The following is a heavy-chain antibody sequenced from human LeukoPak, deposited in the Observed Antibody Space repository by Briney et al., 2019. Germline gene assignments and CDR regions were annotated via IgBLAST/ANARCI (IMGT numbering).Heavy chain of an antibody. D-gene: IGHD2-2*02. J-gene: IGHJ4*02. CDR1: GFTFSSYA. V-gene: IGHV3-23*01. Sequence: PGGSLRLSCAASGFTFSSYAMSWVRQAPGKGLEWVSYISSGGTMYYADSVKGRFTISRDNSKNTLYLQMNSLRAEDTAVYYCAKDPMGPPAIRFDYWGQGTLVTVSS. CDR2: ISSGGTM. CDR3: AKDPMGPPAIRFDY.